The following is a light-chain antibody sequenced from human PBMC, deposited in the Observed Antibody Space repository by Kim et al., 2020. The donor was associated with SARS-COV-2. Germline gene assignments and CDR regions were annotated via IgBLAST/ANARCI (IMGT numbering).Light chain of an antibody. CDR2: SNN. CDR1: SSNIGSNN. CDR3: AVWDDSLKQGV. Sequence: QPVLTQPPSASGTPGQRVTISCSGSSSNIGSNNVVWYQQLPGAAPNLLIYSNNQRPSGIPDRFSGSRSGTSASLAISGLQSGDEAEYYCAVWDDSLKQGVFGGGTQLTVL. V-gene: IGLV1-44*01. J-gene: IGLJ3*02.